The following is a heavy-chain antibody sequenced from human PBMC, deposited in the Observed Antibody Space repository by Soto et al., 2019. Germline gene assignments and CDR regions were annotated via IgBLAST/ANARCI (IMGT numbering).Heavy chain of an antibody. D-gene: IGHD3-10*01. J-gene: IGHJ4*02. CDR1: GYTFTSYG. V-gene: IGHV1-18*01. CDR2: ISAYNGNT. Sequence: QVQLVQSGAEVKKPGTSVKVSCKASGYTFTSYGISWVRQAPGQGLEWMGWISAYNGNTNYAQKLQGRVTMTTDTSTSTAYMELRSLRSDDTAVYYCARTGFYYYGSGSPVAVDYWGQGTLVTVSS. CDR3: ARTGFYYYGSGSPVAVDY.